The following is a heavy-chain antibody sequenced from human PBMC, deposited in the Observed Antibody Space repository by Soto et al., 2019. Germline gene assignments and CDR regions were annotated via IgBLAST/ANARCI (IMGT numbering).Heavy chain of an antibody. CDR1: GFTFSSYS. CDR3: ARGAATHDY. V-gene: IGHV3-48*01. CDR2: ISSSSSTI. Sequence: EVQLVESGGGLVQPGGSLRLSCAASGFTFSSYSMNGVRQAPGKGLEWVSYISSSSSTIYYADSVKGRFTISRDNAKNSLYLQMNSLRAEDTAVYYCARGAATHDYWGQGTLVTVSS. D-gene: IGHD1-26*01. J-gene: IGHJ4*02.